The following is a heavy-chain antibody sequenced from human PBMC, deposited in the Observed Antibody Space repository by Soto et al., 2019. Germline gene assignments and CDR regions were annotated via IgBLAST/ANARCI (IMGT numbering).Heavy chain of an antibody. Sequence: ASVKVSCKGSGYTFTGYYRHWVRQAPGQGLEWMGWINPNSGGTNYAQKFQGWVTMTRDTSISTAYMELSRLRSDDTAVYYCARVAYGDYEEAYYGMDVWGQGPTVTVSS. D-gene: IGHD4-17*01. CDR2: INPNSGGT. CDR1: GYTFTGYY. J-gene: IGHJ6*02. CDR3: ARVAYGDYEEAYYGMDV. V-gene: IGHV1-2*04.